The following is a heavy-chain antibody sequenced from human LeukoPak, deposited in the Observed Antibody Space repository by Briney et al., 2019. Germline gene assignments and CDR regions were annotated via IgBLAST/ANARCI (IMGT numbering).Heavy chain of an antibody. V-gene: IGHV4-34*01. Sequence: SETLSLTCAVYGGSFSGYYWNWIRQPPGKGLEWIGEINHSGSTNYNPSLKSRVTISVDTSKNQFSLKLSSVTAADTAVYYCARGLTYSGGWYGYFGYWGQGTLVTVSS. J-gene: IGHJ4*02. CDR1: GGSFSGYY. CDR2: INHSGST. CDR3: ARGLTYSGGWYGYFGY. D-gene: IGHD6-13*01.